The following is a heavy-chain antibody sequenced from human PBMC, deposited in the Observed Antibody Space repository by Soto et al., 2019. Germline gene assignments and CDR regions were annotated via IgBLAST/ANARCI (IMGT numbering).Heavy chain of an antibody. Sequence: QVQLVQSGAEGKKPGSSVKVSCKASGGTFSSYGISWVRQATGQGLEWMGGIIPIFGTANYAEKFQGRVTITADEATSTAYMELSSLRSEDTDVYYCTRDLGYDYLGFEYWGQGTLVTVSS. CDR3: TRDLGYDYLGFEY. J-gene: IGHJ4*02. CDR2: IIPIFGTA. D-gene: IGHD5-12*01. V-gene: IGHV1-69*01. CDR1: GGTFSSYG.